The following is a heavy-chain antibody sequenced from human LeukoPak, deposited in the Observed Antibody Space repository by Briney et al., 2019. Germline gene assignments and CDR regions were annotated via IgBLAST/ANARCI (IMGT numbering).Heavy chain of an antibody. J-gene: IGHJ3*02. V-gene: IGHV3-48*03. CDR3: ARDKRLSGSSTDDAFDI. CDR1: GFTFSSYE. CDR2: ISSSGSPI. D-gene: IGHD1-26*01. Sequence: GGSLRLSCAASGFTFSSYEMNWVRQAPGKGLEWVSYISSSGSPIYYADSVEGRFTISRDNAKNSLFLQMSSLRAEDTAVYYCARDKRLSGSSTDDAFDIWGQGTVVTVSS.